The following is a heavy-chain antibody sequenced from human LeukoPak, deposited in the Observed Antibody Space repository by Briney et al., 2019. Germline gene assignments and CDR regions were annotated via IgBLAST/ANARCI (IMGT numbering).Heavy chain of an antibody. CDR3: ARVEVWSSSGTPFYYYYMDV. Sequence: SVKVSCKASGGTFSNYAISWVRQAPGQGLEWMGGIIPIFGTANYAQRFQGRVTITADESTSTAYMELSSLRSEDTAVYYCARVEVWSSSGTPFYYYYMDVWGKGTTVTVSS. D-gene: IGHD3-10*01. CDR2: IIPIFGTA. J-gene: IGHJ6*03. V-gene: IGHV1-69*13. CDR1: GGTFSNYA.